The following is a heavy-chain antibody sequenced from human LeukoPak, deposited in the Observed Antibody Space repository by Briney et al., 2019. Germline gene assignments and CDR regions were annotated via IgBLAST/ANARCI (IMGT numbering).Heavy chain of an antibody. D-gene: IGHD3-10*01. CDR1: GGSFRGYY. J-gene: IGHJ5*02. Sequence: SETLSLTCAVYGGSFRGYYWSWIRQPPGKGLAWIGEINHSGSTNYNPSLKSRVTISVDTSKNQFSLKLSSVTAADTAVYYCARASMVRGVTINWFDPWGQGTLVTVSS. CDR3: ARASMVRGVTINWFDP. CDR2: INHSGST. V-gene: IGHV4-34*01.